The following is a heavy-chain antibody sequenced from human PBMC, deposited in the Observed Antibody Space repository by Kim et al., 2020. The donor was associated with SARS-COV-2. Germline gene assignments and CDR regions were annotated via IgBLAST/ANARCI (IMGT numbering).Heavy chain of an antibody. J-gene: IGHJ6*03. D-gene: IGHD3-10*01. CDR3: ARLEMVRGVILLAHYMDV. V-gene: IGHV4-39*01. Sequence: KSRVTISVDTSKNQFSLKLSSVTAADTAVYYCARLEMVRGVILLAHYMDVWGKGTTVTVSS.